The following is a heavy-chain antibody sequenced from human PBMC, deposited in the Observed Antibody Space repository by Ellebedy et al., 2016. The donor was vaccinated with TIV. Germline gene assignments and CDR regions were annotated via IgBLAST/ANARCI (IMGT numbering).Heavy chain of an antibody. J-gene: IGHJ3*02. V-gene: IGHV4-39*07. Sequence: SETLSLXXTVSGGSISSSSYYWGWIRQPPGKGLEWIGSIYYSGSTYYNPSLKSRVTISVDTSKNQFSLKLSSVTAADTAVYYCARDPLDSSGYYQRFAAFDIWGQGTMVTVSS. CDR2: IYYSGST. CDR1: GGSISSSSYY. D-gene: IGHD3-22*01. CDR3: ARDPLDSSGYYQRFAAFDI.